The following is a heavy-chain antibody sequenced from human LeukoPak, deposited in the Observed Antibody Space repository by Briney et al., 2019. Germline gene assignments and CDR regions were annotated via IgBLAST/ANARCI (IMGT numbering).Heavy chain of an antibody. CDR1: GGTFSSYA. CDR3: ARSTMVRGVSKYNWFDP. CDR2: IIPILGIA. V-gene: IGHV1-69*04. Sequence: GASVKVSYKASGGTFSSYAISWVRQAPGQGLEWMGRIIPILGIANYAQKFQGRVTITADKSTSTAYMELSSLRSDDTAVYYCARSTMVRGVSKYNWFDPWGQGTLVTVSS. J-gene: IGHJ5*02. D-gene: IGHD3-10*01.